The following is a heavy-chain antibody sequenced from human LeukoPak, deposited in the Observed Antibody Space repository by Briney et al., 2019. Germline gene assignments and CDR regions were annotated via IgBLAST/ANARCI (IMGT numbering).Heavy chain of an antibody. CDR2: LSDSGSNT. V-gene: IGHV3-23*01. CDR1: GFTFSNYA. D-gene: IGHD3-3*01. CDR3: ARSAEWSPRWFDP. J-gene: IGHJ5*02. Sequence: GGSLRLSCAASGFTFSNYAMSWVRQAPGMGLEWVSALSDSGSNTYYADSVKGRFTISRDNSKNTLYLQMNSLRAEDTAVYYCARSAEWSPRWFDPWGQGTLVTVSS.